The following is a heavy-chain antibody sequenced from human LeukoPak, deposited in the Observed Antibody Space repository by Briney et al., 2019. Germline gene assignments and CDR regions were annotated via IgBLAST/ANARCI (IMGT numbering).Heavy chain of an antibody. CDR1: GFGFSNYW. CDR3: ADVLDWAY. Sequence: GGSLRLSCAASGFGFSNYWMSWVRQAPGKGLEWVATIREDGSEKYYVDSVKGQFTISRDNAKKSLYLQMNSLRAEDTALYYCADVLDWAYWGQGTLVTVSS. CDR2: IREDGSEK. V-gene: IGHV3-7*01. J-gene: IGHJ4*02. D-gene: IGHD3/OR15-3a*01.